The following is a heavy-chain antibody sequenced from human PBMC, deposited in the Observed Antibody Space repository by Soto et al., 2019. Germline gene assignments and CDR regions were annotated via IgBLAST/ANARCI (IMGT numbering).Heavy chain of an antibody. V-gene: IGHV4-59*01. D-gene: IGHD5-12*01. CDR2: MYYTGST. J-gene: IGHJ4*02. CDR3: ARTSSQWLTFDY. Sequence: SETLSLTCTVSGGSISTNYWSWIRQPPGKGLEWIGYMYYTGSTNYNPSLESRVTTSVDTSKKQFPLKLSSVTAADTAVYYCARTSSQWLTFDYWGQGTLVTVSS. CDR1: GGSISTNY.